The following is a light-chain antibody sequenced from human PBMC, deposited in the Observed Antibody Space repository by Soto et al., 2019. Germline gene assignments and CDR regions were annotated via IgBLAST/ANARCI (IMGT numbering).Light chain of an antibody. CDR3: HQYGGASRA. CDR1: QSVGSNF. CDR2: DAS. Sequence: EVVLTQSPATLSLSPGERATLSCGASQSVGSNFLAWYQQKPGLAPRLLIYDASSRATGIPDRFSGSGSGTDFTLTISRLEPEDSAVYYCHQYGGASRAFGQGTRVDSK. V-gene: IGKV3D-20*01. J-gene: IGKJ1*01.